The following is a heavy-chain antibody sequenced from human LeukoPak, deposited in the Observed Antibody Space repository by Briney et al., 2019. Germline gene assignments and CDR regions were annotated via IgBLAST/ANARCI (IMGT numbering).Heavy chain of an antibody. V-gene: IGHV4-59*08. CDR1: GGSISSYY. CDR3: VRHSRVVAFDY. Sequence: SETLSLTCTVSGGSISSYYWSWIRQPPGKELEWIGYFHYSGTTNYNPSLKSRVTISVDTSKNQVPLELSSVTAADTAVYYCVRHSRVVAFDYWGQGNLVTVSS. CDR2: FHYSGTT. D-gene: IGHD2-15*01. J-gene: IGHJ4*02.